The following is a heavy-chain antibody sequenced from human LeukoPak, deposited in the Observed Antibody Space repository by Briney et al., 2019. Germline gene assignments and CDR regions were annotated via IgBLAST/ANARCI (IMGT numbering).Heavy chain of an antibody. J-gene: IGHJ3*02. V-gene: IGHV4-4*02. CDR2: INHSGST. Sequence: MTSETLSLTCAVSGGSISSSNWWSWVRQPPGKGLEWIGEINHSGSTNYNPSLKSRVTISVDTSKNQFSLKLSSVTAADTAVYYCARRRLGYCSSTSCPDAFDIWGQGSMVTVSS. D-gene: IGHD2-2*01. CDR3: ARRRLGYCSSTSCPDAFDI. CDR1: GGSISSSNW.